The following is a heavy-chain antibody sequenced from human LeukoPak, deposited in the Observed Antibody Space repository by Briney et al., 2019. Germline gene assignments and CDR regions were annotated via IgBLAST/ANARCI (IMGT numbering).Heavy chain of an antibody. CDR3: ARDPYYYDSSGYYLATRPYYFDY. CDR2: IIPIFGTA. V-gene: IGHV1-69*13. Sequence: ASVKVSCKASGYTFTGYYMHWVRQAPGQGLEWMGGIIPIFGTANYAQKFQGRVTITADESTSTAYMELSSLRSEDTAVYYCARDPYYYDSSGYYLATRPYYFDYWGQGTLVTVSS. D-gene: IGHD3-22*01. CDR1: GYTFTGYY. J-gene: IGHJ4*02.